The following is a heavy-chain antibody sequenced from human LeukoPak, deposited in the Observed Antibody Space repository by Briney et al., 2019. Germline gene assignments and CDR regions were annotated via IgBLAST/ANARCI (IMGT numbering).Heavy chain of an antibody. D-gene: IGHD3-10*01. V-gene: IGHV3-48*03. CDR1: GFTFSSYE. Sequence: GGSLRLSCAASGFTFSSYEMNWVRQAPGKGLEWVSYISSSGSTIYYADSVKGRFTISRDNAKNSLYLQMNSLRAEDTAVYYCARGGVRGVLLYYFDYWGQGTLVTVSS. CDR3: ARGGVRGVLLYYFDY. J-gene: IGHJ4*02. CDR2: ISSSGSTI.